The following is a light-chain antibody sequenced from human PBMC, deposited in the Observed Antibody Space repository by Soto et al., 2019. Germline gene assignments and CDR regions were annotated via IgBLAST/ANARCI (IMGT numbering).Light chain of an antibody. CDR2: GTS. J-gene: IGKJ2*02. V-gene: IGKV3-20*01. CDR3: QQYNSPLRT. Sequence: EIVLTQSPGTLSLSPGERATLSCRASQSVSSSYLAWYQQKPGQAPRLLMYGTSTRATGIPDRFSGSGSGTDFTLTINRLEPEDFAVYYCQQYNSPLRTFGQGTKLEIK. CDR1: QSVSSSY.